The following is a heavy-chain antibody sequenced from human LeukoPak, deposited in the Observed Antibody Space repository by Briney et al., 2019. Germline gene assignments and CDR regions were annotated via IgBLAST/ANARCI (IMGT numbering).Heavy chain of an antibody. J-gene: IGHJ3*02. V-gene: IGHV4-59*12. D-gene: IGHD3-22*01. CDR3: ARSVSYYYDGSARGAFDI. CDR2: IYYSGST. Sequence: PSETLSLTCTVSGGSFSTYYWSWIRQPPGKGLEWIGYIYYSGSTNCNPSLKSRVTISVDTSKKQFSLKLSSVTAADTAVYYCARSVSYYYDGSARGAFDIWGQGTMVTVSS. CDR1: GGSFSTYY.